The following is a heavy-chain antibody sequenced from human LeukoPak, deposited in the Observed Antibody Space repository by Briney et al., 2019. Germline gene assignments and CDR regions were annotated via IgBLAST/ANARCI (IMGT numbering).Heavy chain of an antibody. CDR3: AKDYYDSTGYYYFDS. CDR1: GFTFSSYA. Sequence: GGSLRLSCAASGFTFSSYAMHWVRQAPGKGLEWVAVISYDGSNKYYADSVKGRFTISRDNSKNTLYLQMNSLRAEDTAVYYCAKDYYDSTGYYYFDSWGQGTLVTVSS. V-gene: IGHV3-30*04. CDR2: ISYDGSNK. D-gene: IGHD3-22*01. J-gene: IGHJ4*02.